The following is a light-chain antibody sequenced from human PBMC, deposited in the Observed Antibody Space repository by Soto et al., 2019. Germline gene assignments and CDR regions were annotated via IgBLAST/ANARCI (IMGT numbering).Light chain of an antibody. J-gene: IGLJ2*01. Sequence: QSVLTQPPSVSGTPGQRVTISCSGSTSNIGRNTVNWYQQVPRTAPKLLIYSTHQRPSGVSDRFSGSKSGTSAFLAISGLQSEDEADYYCAAWDDTLNDYVVFGGGTKLTVL. CDR2: STH. CDR1: TSNIGRNT. CDR3: AAWDDTLNDYVV. V-gene: IGLV1-44*01.